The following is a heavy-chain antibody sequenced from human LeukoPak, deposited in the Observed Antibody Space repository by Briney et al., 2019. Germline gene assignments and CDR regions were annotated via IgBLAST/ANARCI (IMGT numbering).Heavy chain of an antibody. D-gene: IGHD6-13*01. J-gene: IGHJ4*02. CDR2: IKQDGSEK. CDR3: AREAGKIAAAGTNY. Sequence: GGSLRLSCAASGFTFSSCWMSWVRQAPGKGLEWVANIKQDGSEKYYVDSVKGRFTISRDNAKNSLYLQMNSLRAEDTAVYYCAREAGKIAAAGTNYWGQGTLVTVSS. V-gene: IGHV3-7*01. CDR1: GFTFSSCW.